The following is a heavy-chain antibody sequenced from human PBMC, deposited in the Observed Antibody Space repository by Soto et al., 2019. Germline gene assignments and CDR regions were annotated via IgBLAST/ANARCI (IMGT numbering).Heavy chain of an antibody. CDR2: IYYSGST. J-gene: IGHJ6*03. D-gene: IGHD2-2*01. CDR1: GGSISSSSYY. Sequence: PSETLSLTCTVSGGSISSSSYYWGWIRQPPGKGLEWIGSIYYSGSTYYNPSLKSRVTISVDTSKNQFSLKLSSVTAADTAVYYCAIYCSSTSCYDNYYYYYMDVWGKGTTVTISS. V-gene: IGHV4-39*01. CDR3: AIYCSSTSCYDNYYYYYMDV.